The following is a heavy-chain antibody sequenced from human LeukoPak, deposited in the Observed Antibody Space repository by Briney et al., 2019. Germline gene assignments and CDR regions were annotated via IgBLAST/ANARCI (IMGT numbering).Heavy chain of an antibody. D-gene: IGHD6-25*01. V-gene: IGHV3-73*01. Sequence: GTLSLSCAASGVTFSGSAMHWVRMASPKGLERVGRRRSKANGYATANASPMRGGTIISRDDSKNTAHQQMTRPKTETTAVYYCTQLGAAAYYYMDVWGKGTTVTVSS. CDR2: RRSKANGYAT. CDR3: TQLGAAAYYYMDV. CDR1: GVTFSGSA. J-gene: IGHJ6*03.